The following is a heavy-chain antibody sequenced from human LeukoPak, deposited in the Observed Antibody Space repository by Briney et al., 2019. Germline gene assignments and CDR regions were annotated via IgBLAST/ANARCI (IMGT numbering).Heavy chain of an antibody. V-gene: IGHV4-31*03. D-gene: IGHD3-3*01. CDR1: GGSISSGGYY. J-gene: IGHJ4*02. CDR2: IYYSGST. CDR3: ARGDYDFWSGSTNFDY. Sequence: TSQTLSLTCTVSGGSISSGGYYWSWIRQHPGKGLEWIGYIYYSGSTYYNPSLKSRVTISVDTSKNQFSLKLSSVTAADTAVYYCARGDYDFWSGSTNFDYWGQGTLVTVSS.